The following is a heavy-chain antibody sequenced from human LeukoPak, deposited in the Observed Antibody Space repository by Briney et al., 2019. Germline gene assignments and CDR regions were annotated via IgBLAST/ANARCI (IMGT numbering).Heavy chain of an antibody. CDR2: ISWDGGST. V-gene: IGHV3-43D*04. J-gene: IGHJ4*02. CDR1: GFTFDDYA. Sequence: PGGSLRLSCAASGFTFDDYAMHWVRQAPGKGLEWVSLISWDGGSTYYADSVKGRFTISRDNSKNSLYLQMNSLRAEDTALYYCARSYVSYHYDPWPSFDYWGQGTLVTVSS. D-gene: IGHD3-16*01. CDR3: ARSYVSYHYDPWPSFDY.